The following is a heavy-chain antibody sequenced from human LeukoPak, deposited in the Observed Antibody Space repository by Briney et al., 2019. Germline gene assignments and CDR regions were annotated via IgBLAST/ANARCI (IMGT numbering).Heavy chain of an antibody. CDR3: AKESGDYFLVFGAFDI. J-gene: IGHJ3*02. Sequence: GGSLRLSCVASGFTFDDYDMHWVRQAPGKGLEWVSGISWNSDIIDYADSVKGRFTISRDNAKNSLYLQMNSLRAEDPALYYCAKESGDYFLVFGAFDIWGQGTMVTVSS. CDR2: ISWNSDII. D-gene: IGHD4-17*01. CDR1: GFTFDDYD. V-gene: IGHV3-9*01.